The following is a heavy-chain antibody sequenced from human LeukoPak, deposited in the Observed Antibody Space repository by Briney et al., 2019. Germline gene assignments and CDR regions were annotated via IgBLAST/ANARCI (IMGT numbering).Heavy chain of an antibody. Sequence: ASVKVSCKASGYTFTGYYIHWVRQAPGQGLEWMGWINPSSEGTLSAQKVQGRDTITRDTSIRTAYMELSRLNSDDTAVYYCATPTIGTPGFFDYWGQGSLVTVSS. V-gene: IGHV1-2*02. J-gene: IGHJ4*02. CDR3: ATPTIGTPGFFDY. CDR1: GYTFTGYY. D-gene: IGHD1-1*01. CDR2: INPSSEGT.